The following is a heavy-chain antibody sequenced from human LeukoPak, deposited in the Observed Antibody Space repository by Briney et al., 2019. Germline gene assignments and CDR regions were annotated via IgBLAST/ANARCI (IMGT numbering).Heavy chain of an antibody. CDR1: GFTFDDYA. CDR3: AKAKLLQWLVPHCYMDV. V-gene: IGHV3-9*01. J-gene: IGHJ6*03. CDR2: INWNSRSV. Sequence: GRSLRLSCAVSGFTFDDYAMHWVRHVPGKGLEWVSGINWNSRSVGYADSVKGRFTISRDNAKNSLYLQMNSLRAEDTAVYYCAKAKLLQWLVPHCYMDVWGKGTTVTVSS. D-gene: IGHD6-19*01.